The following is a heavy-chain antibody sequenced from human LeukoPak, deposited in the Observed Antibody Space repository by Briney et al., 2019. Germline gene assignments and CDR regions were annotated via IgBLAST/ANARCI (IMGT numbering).Heavy chain of an antibody. Sequence: PSETLSLTCAVYGGSFSGYYWSWIRQPAGKGLEWIGRIYTSGSTNYDPSLKSRVTMSVDTSKNQFSLKLSSVTAADTAVYYCARDSDYGDYGHFDYWGQGTLVTVSS. CDR1: GGSFSGYY. D-gene: IGHD4-17*01. V-gene: IGHV4-4*07. CDR2: IYTSGST. J-gene: IGHJ4*02. CDR3: ARDSDYGDYGHFDY.